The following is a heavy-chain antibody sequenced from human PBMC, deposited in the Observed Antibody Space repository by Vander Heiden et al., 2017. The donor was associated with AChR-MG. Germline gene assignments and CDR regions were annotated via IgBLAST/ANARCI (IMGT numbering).Heavy chain of an antibody. CDR2: ISYDGSNK. CDR1: GFTFSSYA. CDR3: AREGPQLLNDY. Sequence: QVQLVESGGGVVQPGRSLRLSCAASGFTFSSYAMHWVRQAPGKGLEWVAVISYDGSNKYYADSVKGRFTISRDNSKNTLYLQMNSLRAEDTAVYYCAREGPQLLNDYWCQGTLVTVSS. V-gene: IGHV3-30-3*01. D-gene: IGHD2-2*01. J-gene: IGHJ4*02.